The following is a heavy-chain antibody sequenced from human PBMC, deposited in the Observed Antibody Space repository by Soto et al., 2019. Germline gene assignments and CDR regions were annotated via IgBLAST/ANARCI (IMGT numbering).Heavy chain of an antibody. Sequence: EVQLVESGGGLVQPGGSLRLSCAASGFTFSSYWMSWVRQAPGKGLEWVANIKQDGSEKYYVDSVKGRFTISRDNAKNSLYLQMNSLRAEDTAVYYCARDLREIAVGGPDAFDIWGQGTMVTVSS. D-gene: IGHD6-19*01. V-gene: IGHV3-7*01. J-gene: IGHJ3*02. CDR2: IKQDGSEK. CDR3: ARDLREIAVGGPDAFDI. CDR1: GFTFSSYW.